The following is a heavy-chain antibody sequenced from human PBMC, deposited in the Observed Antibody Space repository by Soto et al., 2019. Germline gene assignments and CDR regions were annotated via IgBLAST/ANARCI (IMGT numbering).Heavy chain of an antibody. V-gene: IGHV4-61*01. J-gene: IGHJ6*02. CDR3: ARVPLNFGAVPYGMDV. CDR2: IYYSGST. D-gene: IGHD3-3*01. CDR1: GGSVSSGSYY. Sequence: QVQLQESGPGLVKPSETLSLTCTVSGGSVSSGSYYWSWIRQPPGKGLEWIGYIYYSGSTNYNPSLKSRVTISVDTSKNQFSLKLSSVTAADTAVYYCARVPLNFGAVPYGMDVWGQGTTVTVSS.